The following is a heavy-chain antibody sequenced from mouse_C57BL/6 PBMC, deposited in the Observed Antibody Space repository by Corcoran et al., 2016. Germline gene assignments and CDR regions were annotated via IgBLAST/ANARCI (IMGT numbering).Heavy chain of an antibody. CDR1: GYTFTTYG. CDR2: INTYSGVP. D-gene: IGHD1-2*01. J-gene: IGHJ2*01. Sequence: QIQLVQSGPELKKPGETVKISCKASGYTFTTYGMSWVKQAPGKGLKWMGWINTYSGVPTYADDFKGRFAFSLETSASTAYLRINNLKNEDTATYFCARWGTTALDYWGQGTTLTVSS. CDR3: ARWGTTALDY. V-gene: IGHV9-3*01.